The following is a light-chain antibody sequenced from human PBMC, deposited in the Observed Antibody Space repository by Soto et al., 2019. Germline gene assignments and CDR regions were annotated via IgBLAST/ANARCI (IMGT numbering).Light chain of an antibody. J-gene: IGKJ5*01. CDR1: QSFSSTY. CDR2: GAS. Sequence: EIVLTQSPGTLSLSPGERATLSCSASQSFSSTYLAWYQQKPGQAPRLLIYGASSRATGIPDRFSGRGSGTDFSLTISRLEPGDFAVYYCQHYGDSLSITFGQGTRLEIK. V-gene: IGKV3-20*01. CDR3: QHYGDSLSIT.